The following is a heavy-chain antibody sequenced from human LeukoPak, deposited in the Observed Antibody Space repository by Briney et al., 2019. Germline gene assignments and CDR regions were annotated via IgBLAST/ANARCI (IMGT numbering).Heavy chain of an antibody. CDR3: AKGIYGYSSSWYYYYGMDV. CDR1: GGSISSSSYY. CDR2: FYYSGST. Sequence: SETLSLTCTVSGGSISSSSYYWSWIRQPPGKGLVWIVYFYYSGSTNYNPSLKSLVTISVNTSKNQFSLKLSSVTAADTAVYYCAKGIYGYSSSWYYYYGMDVWGQGTTVTVSS. V-gene: IGHV4-61*01. D-gene: IGHD6-13*01. J-gene: IGHJ6*02.